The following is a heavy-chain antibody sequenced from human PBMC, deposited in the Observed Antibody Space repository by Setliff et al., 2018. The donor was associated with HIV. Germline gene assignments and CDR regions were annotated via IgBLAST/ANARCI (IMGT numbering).Heavy chain of an antibody. CDR2: ISAYNGNT. V-gene: IGHV1-18*01. CDR1: GYTFTTYA. CDR3: ARSYSRNWFDP. D-gene: IGHD1-26*01. Sequence: ASVKVSCKASGYTFTTYAIHWVRQAPGQRLEWMGWISAYNGNTNYAQKLQGRVTMTTDTSTSTAYMELRSLRSDDTAVYYCARSYSRNWFDPWGQGTLVTVSS. J-gene: IGHJ5*02.